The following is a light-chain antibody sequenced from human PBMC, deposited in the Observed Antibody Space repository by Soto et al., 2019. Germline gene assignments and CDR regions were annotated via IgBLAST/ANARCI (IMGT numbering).Light chain of an antibody. CDR1: QNINNS. V-gene: IGKV1-33*01. CDR2: DAS. J-gene: IGKJ5*01. Sequence: DIQMTPSPSSLSASVGDRFTITCQASQNINNSLHWYQQQPGRAPKLLIYDASTLEAGVPSRFRGRGSGTDFTITISRLQPEDIATYDCQQYENLPTFGQGTRLEIK. CDR3: QQYENLPT.